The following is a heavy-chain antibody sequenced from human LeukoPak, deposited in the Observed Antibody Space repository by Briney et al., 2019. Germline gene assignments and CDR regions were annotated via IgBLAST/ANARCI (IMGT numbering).Heavy chain of an antibody. V-gene: IGHV4-39*07. J-gene: IGHJ3*02. Sequence: SETLSLTCTVSGGSISSGSYYWGWIRQPPGKGLEWIGSIYSGSTYYNPSLKSRVTISVDTSKNQFSLKLSSVTAADTAVYYCARVSNHDAFDIWGQGTMVTVSS. CDR2: IYSGST. CDR1: GGSISSGSYY. D-gene: IGHD5/OR15-5a*01. CDR3: ARVSNHDAFDI.